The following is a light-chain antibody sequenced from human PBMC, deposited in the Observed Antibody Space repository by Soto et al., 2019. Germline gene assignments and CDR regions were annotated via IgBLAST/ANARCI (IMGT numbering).Light chain of an antibody. CDR1: QSVSYN. J-gene: IGKJ2*01. V-gene: IGKV3-15*01. CDR3: QQYNNWPLYT. Sequence: EIVMTQSPATLSVSPGDRATLSCRASQSVSYNLAWYQQKPGQAPRLLIYGASTRATGIPARFSGSGSGTEFTLTISSLQSEDFAVYYCQQYNNWPLYTFGQGTKLEIK. CDR2: GAS.